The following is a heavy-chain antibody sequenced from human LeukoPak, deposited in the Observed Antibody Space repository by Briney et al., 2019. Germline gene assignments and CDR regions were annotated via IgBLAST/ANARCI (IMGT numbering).Heavy chain of an antibody. Sequence: GGSLRLSCAASGFTFDDYTMHWVRQAPGKGLEWVSLISWDDGSTYYADSVKGRFTISRDNAKNSLYLQMNSLRAEDTAVYYCARSTYYYDSSGYYSTNLFDYWGQGTLVTVSS. CDR1: GFTFDDYT. CDR2: ISWDDGST. V-gene: IGHV3-43*01. D-gene: IGHD3-22*01. J-gene: IGHJ4*02. CDR3: ARSTYYYDSSGYYSTNLFDY.